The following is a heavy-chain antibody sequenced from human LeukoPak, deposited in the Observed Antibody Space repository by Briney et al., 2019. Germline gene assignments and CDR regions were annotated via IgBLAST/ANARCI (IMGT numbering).Heavy chain of an antibody. J-gene: IGHJ5*02. D-gene: IGHD4-11*01. CDR1: GFTFSSYE. Sequence: GSLRLSCAASGFTFSSYEMNGVRQAPGKGLEWVSFITSSGNTMYYADSVKGRFTISRDNAKNSLYLQMNSLRADDTAVYYCARLRSKYWFDPWGQGTLVTVSS. CDR3: ARLRSKYWFDP. V-gene: IGHV3-48*03. CDR2: ITSSGNTM.